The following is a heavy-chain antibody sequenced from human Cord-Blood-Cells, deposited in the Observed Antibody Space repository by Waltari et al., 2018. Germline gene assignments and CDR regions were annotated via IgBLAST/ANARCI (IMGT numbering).Heavy chain of an antibody. V-gene: IGHV5-51*01. Sequence: EVQLVQSGAEVKKPGESLKISCKGSGYSFTSYWIGWVRQIPGKGLEWMGISDPGDSCTRYSPAFRGQDTISAHKSISTAYLYWSSLTASDTAMYYCALIIPAYWSFDLWGRGTLVTVSS. CDR1: GYSFTSYW. J-gene: IGHJ2*01. D-gene: IGHD2-2*01. CDR3: ALIIPAYWSFDL. CDR2: SDPGDSCT.